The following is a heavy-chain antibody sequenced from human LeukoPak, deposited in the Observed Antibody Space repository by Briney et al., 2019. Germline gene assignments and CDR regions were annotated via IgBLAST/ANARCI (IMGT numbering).Heavy chain of an antibody. V-gene: IGHV4-34*01. J-gene: IGHJ4*02. CDR3: ARGEDYYGH. CDR2: INHSGST. D-gene: IGHD3-10*01. Sequence: SETLSLTCAVYGGSFCVSYWSCIPQPPGRGLEWIGEINHSGSTNYNPSLKSRVTISVDTSKNQFSLRLSSVTAADSAVYYCARGEDYYGHWGQGTLVTVSS. CDR1: GGSFCVSY.